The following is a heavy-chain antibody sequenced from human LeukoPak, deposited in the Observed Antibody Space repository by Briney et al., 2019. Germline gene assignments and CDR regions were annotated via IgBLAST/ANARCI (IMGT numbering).Heavy chain of an antibody. CDR2: IGGSGVNT. V-gene: IGHV3-23*01. Sequence: GGSLRLSCAVSGLTFSNYAMSWVRQAPGKGLEWASVIGGSGVNTYYADSVKGRFTISRDNSKNTLFLQMNSLRAEDSAVYYCAKGMSGSSPYNWFDPWGQGTLVTVSS. CDR3: AKGMSGSSPYNWFDP. D-gene: IGHD1-26*01. CDR1: GLTFSNYA. J-gene: IGHJ5*02.